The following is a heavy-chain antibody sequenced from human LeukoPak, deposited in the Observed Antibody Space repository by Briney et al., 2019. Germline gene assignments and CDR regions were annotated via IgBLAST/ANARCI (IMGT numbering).Heavy chain of an antibody. Sequence: TSETLSLTCTVSGGSISSYYWSWIRQPPGKGLEWIGYIYYSGSTNYNPSLKSRVTISVDTSKNQFSLKLSSVTAADTAVYYCASTYYYDSSGFGVAFDIWGQGTMVTVSS. CDR3: ASTYYYDSSGFGVAFDI. CDR1: GGSISSYY. CDR2: IYYSGST. V-gene: IGHV4-59*12. D-gene: IGHD3-22*01. J-gene: IGHJ3*02.